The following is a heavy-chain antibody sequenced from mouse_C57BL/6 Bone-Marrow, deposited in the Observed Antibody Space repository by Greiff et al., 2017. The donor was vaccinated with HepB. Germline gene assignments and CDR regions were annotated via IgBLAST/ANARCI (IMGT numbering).Heavy chain of an antibody. CDR3: ARRWAY. Sequence: EVQLQQSGPELVKPGASVKISCKASGYSFTGYYMNWVKQSPEKSLEWIGEINPSTGGTTYNQKFKAKATLTVDKSSSTAYMQLKSLTSEDSAVYYCARRWAYGGRGTRVTVSA. D-gene: IGHD1-1*02. V-gene: IGHV1-42*01. J-gene: IGHJ3*01. CDR2: INPSTGGT. CDR1: GYSFTGYY.